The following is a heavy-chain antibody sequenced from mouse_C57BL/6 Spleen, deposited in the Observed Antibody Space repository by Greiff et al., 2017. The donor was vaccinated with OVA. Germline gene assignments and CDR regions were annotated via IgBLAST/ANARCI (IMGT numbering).Heavy chain of an antibody. CDR2: IYPRDGST. CDR3: ARCLYYYGSRAVFDY. V-gene: IGHV1-78*01. D-gene: IGHD1-1*01. CDR1: GYTFTDHT. Sequence: QVQLQQSDSELVKPGASVKISCKVSGYTFTDHTIHWMKQRPEQGLEWIGYIYPRDGSTKYNEKFKGKATLTADKSSSTAYMQLNSLTSEDSAVYFCARCLYYYGSRAVFDYWGQGTTLTVSS. J-gene: IGHJ2*01.